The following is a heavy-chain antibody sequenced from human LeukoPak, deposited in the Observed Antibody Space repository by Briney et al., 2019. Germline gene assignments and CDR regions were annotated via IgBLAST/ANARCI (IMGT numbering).Heavy chain of an antibody. J-gene: IGHJ4*02. Sequence: SETLSLTCTVSGASVSSSRYYWGWMRQPPGGGLEWIGIIYYSGGTYYSPSLKSRVTMSVDTSKNQFSLKLNSVTAADTAVYYCARLAYSSGWSYFDSWGQGTLVTVSS. CDR1: GASVSSSRYY. D-gene: IGHD6-19*01. V-gene: IGHV4-39*07. CDR2: IYYSGGT. CDR3: ARLAYSSGWSYFDS.